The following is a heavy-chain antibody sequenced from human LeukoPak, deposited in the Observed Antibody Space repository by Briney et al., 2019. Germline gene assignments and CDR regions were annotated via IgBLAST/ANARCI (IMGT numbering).Heavy chain of an antibody. CDR2: IYYTGST. V-gene: IGHV4-59*08. J-gene: IGHJ4*02. CDR3: ARHIQLWSPFDY. D-gene: IGHD5-18*01. CDR1: IGSISTYY. Sequence: SETLSLTCSVSIGSISTYYWSWIRHPPGKGLERIGYIYYTGSTNYSPSLKSRVTISVDTSKNQFSLKLSSVTAADTALYYCARHIQLWSPFDYWGQGALVTVSS.